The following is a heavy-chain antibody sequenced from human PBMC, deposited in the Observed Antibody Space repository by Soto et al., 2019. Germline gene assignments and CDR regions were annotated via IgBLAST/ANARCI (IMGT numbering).Heavy chain of an antibody. CDR1: GGTFSSYT. CDR2: IIPILGIA. Sequence: SVKVSCKASGGTFSSYTISWVRQAPGQGLEWMGRIIPILGIANYAQKFQGRVTITADKSTSTAYMELSSLRSEDTAVYYCARDLPSPQSIAAAGTSDYCGQGNLFTVSS. J-gene: IGHJ4*02. V-gene: IGHV1-69*04. D-gene: IGHD6-13*01. CDR3: ARDLPSPQSIAAAGTSDY.